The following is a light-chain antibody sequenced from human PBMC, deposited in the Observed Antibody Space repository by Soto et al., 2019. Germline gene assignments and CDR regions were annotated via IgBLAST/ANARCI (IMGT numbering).Light chain of an antibody. CDR2: AAS. V-gene: IGKV1-39*01. Sequence: IQMTQSPSSLSASVGDRVTITCRASQAISSYFNWYQQKPGKAPKLLIYAASNLQSGVPSRFSGSGSGTDFTLTISSLQPEDFASYYCQQSYSTPLTFGGGTKVDIK. J-gene: IGKJ4*01. CDR3: QQSYSTPLT. CDR1: QAISSY.